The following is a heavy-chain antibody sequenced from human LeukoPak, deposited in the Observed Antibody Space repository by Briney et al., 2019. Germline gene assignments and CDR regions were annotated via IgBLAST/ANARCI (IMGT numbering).Heavy chain of an antibody. CDR1: GFTFSSYW. V-gene: IGHV3-74*01. D-gene: IGHD6-13*01. CDR3: ARGYSSSWYNWFDP. Sequence: QPGGSLRLSCAASGFTFSSYWMRWVRQAPGKGLVWVSRINSDGSSTSYADSVKGRFTISRDNAKSTLYLQMNSLRVEDTAVYYCARGYSSSWYNWFDPWGQGTLVTVSS. CDR2: INSDGSST. J-gene: IGHJ5*02.